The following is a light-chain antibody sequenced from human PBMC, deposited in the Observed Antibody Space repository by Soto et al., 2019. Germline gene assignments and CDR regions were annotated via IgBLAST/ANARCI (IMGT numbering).Light chain of an antibody. Sequence: IQLTQSPSSLSASVGDRVTITCRASQDINYYLAWYQQKPGTAPKLLIYAASTLQSGVPSRFSGSGSGTDFTLTISRLQPEDFATYYCQQLDNYPRTFGPGTKVDIK. CDR1: QDINYY. CDR2: AAS. V-gene: IGKV1-9*01. CDR3: QQLDNYPRT. J-gene: IGKJ3*01.